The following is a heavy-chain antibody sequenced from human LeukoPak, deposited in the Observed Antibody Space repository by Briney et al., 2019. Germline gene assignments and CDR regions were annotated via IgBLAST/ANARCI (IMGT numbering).Heavy chain of an antibody. CDR2: INSDGSST. CDR3: ARDQLELNFDY. Sequence: GGSLRLSCAASGFTFSSYWMHWVRQAPGKGLVWVSRINSDGSSTSYADSVKGRFTIPRDNAKNTLYLQMNSLRAEDTAAYYCARDQLELNFDYWGQGTLVTVSS. CDR1: GFTFSSYW. D-gene: IGHD1-7*01. J-gene: IGHJ4*02. V-gene: IGHV3-74*01.